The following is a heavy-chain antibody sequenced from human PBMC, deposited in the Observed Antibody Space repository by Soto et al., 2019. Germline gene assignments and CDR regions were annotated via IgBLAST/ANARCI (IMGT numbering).Heavy chain of an antibody. Sequence: ASVKVSCKASGYTFTSYGISWVRQAPGQGLEWMGWISAYNGNTNYAQKLQGRVTMTTDTSTSTAYMELRSLRSDDTAVYYCARDHHSGYVCGWFDPWGQGTLVTVSS. CDR3: ARDHHSGYVCGWFDP. J-gene: IGHJ5*02. CDR2: ISAYNGNT. CDR1: GYTFTSYG. V-gene: IGHV1-18*01. D-gene: IGHD5-12*01.